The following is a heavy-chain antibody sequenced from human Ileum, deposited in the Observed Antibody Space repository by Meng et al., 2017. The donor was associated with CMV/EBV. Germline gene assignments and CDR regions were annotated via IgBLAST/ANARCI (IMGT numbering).Heavy chain of an antibody. Sequence: GESLKFSCTASGSNSGDYAMSWVRQAPGKGLEWVGFIRRKADGGTTKYDAYVKGRFTISREDSKSHTYLEMNSLKTKDTAVYYCARCGVGSAVAYWGQGTRVNVSS. CDR2: IRRKADGGTT. J-gene: IGHJ4*02. D-gene: IGHD1-26*01. CDR1: GSNSGDYA. CDR3: ARCGVGSAVAY. V-gene: IGHV3-49*04.